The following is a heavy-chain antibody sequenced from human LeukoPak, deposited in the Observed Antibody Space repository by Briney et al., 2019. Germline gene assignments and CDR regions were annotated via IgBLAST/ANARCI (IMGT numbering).Heavy chain of an antibody. J-gene: IGHJ3*02. D-gene: IGHD2-2*01. Sequence: SETLSLTCAVSGYSISSGYYCGWIRQPPGKGLEWIGSIYHSGSTYYNPSLKSRVTISVDKSKNQFSLKLSSVTAADTAVYYCARQGVGSTSLDAFDIWGQGTMVTVSS. V-gene: IGHV4-38-2*01. CDR1: GYSISSGYY. CDR2: IYHSGST. CDR3: ARQGVGSTSLDAFDI.